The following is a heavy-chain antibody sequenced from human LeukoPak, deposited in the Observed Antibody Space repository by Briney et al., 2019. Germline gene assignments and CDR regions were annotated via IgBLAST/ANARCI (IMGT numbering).Heavy chain of an antibody. Sequence: ASVKVSCKASGYTFTSYYMHWVRQAPGQGLEWMGWINPNSGGTNYAQKFQGRVTMTRDTSISTAYMELSRLGSDDTAVYYCASRSPIVATPFDYWGQGTLVTVSS. CDR1: GYTFTSYY. D-gene: IGHD5-12*01. V-gene: IGHV1-2*02. J-gene: IGHJ4*02. CDR3: ASRSPIVATPFDY. CDR2: INPNSGGT.